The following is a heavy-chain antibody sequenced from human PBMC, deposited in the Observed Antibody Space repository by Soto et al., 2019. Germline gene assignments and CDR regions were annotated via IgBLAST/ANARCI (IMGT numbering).Heavy chain of an antibody. V-gene: IGHV2-5*02. D-gene: IGHD2-21*02. CDR3: VHTRCGGDCLQSYSSHYYYGMDV. J-gene: IGHJ6*02. CDR2: IYWDNDK. Sequence: SGPTLVNPTQTLTLTCTCSGFSLNTAGLGVGWIRQPPGKALEWLALIYWDNDKRYRPSLMSRLTITKDTSKNQVVLSMTNMDPVDAATYYCVHTRCGGDCLQSYSSHYYYGMDVWGQGTTVTVSS. CDR1: GFSLNTAGLG.